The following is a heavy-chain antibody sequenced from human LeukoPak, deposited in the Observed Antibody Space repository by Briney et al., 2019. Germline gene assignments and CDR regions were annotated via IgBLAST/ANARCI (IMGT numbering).Heavy chain of an antibody. CDR2: INPNSGGT. V-gene: IGHV1-2*04. D-gene: IGHD6-19*01. Sequence: ASVTVSSKASGYTFTGYYIHWVRQAPGQGLEWMGWINPNSGGTNYAQMFQGCVTMTRDTSISTAYMERSRLRSADTAVYYCARAGGASDSSGWYVFDYWGQGTLVTVSS. CDR1: GYTFTGYY. J-gene: IGHJ4*02. CDR3: ARAGGASDSSGWYVFDY.